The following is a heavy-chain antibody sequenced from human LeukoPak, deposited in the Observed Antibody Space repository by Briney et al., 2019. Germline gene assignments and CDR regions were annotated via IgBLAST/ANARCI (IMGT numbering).Heavy chain of an antibody. V-gene: IGHV1-69*13. CDR3: ARTRVVPAAMVDYYYGMDV. D-gene: IGHD2-2*01. Sequence: ASVKVSCKASGGTFSSYVISWVRQAPGQGLEWMGGIIPIFGTANYAQKFQGRVTITADESTSTAYMELSSLRSEDTAVYYCARTRVVPAAMVDYYYGMDVWGQGTTVTVSS. CDR1: GGTFSSYV. J-gene: IGHJ6*02. CDR2: IIPIFGTA.